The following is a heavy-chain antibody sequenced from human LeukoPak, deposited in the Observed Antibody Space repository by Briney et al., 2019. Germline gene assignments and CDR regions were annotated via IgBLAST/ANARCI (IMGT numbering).Heavy chain of an antibody. CDR3: VRGPYGSGISNWFDP. Sequence: SETLSLTCIVSGGSISSYYWSWIRQPPGKGLEWIGYIYYSGSTNYNPSLQSRVTVSVDTSKNQFSLKLTSVTAADTAVYYCVRGPYGSGISNWFDPWGQGTLVIVSS. CDR1: GGSISSYY. J-gene: IGHJ5*02. V-gene: IGHV4-59*01. CDR2: IYYSGST. D-gene: IGHD3-10*01.